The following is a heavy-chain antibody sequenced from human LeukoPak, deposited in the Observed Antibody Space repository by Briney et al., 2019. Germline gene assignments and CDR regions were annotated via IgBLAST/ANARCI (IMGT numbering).Heavy chain of an antibody. CDR3: ARRAGAYAHPYDY. J-gene: IGHJ4*02. CDR2: ISGGST. CDR1: GFTVSSNE. V-gene: IGHV3-38*03. D-gene: IGHD3-16*01. Sequence: GGSLRLSCAASGFTVSSNEMSWVRQAPGKGLEWVSCISGGSTYYAASRKGRFTISRDNSKNTLYLQMNRLRAEDTAVYYCARRAGAYAHPYDYWGQGTLVTVSS.